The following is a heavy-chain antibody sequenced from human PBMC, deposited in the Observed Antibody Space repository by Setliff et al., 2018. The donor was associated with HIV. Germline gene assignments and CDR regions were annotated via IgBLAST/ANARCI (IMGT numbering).Heavy chain of an antibody. CDR2: IGGDNGIP. CDR1: GYTFASFG. V-gene: IGHV1-18*01. J-gene: IGHJ4*02. CDR3: ARGMDYSRSSVWYY. Sequence: ASVKVSCKASGYTFASFGISWVRQAPGQGTEWVGWIGGDNGIPSYAQKLRDRVTLTADTSTKTVFMELRSLRSDDTAVYYCARGMDYSRSSVWYYWGQGTLVTVSS. D-gene: IGHD6-6*01.